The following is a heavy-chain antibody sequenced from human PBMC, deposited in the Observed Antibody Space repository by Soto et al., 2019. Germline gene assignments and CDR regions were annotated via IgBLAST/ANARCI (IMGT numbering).Heavy chain of an antibody. V-gene: IGHV3-23*01. J-gene: IGHJ4*02. CDR2: ISGSGGST. D-gene: IGHD3-22*01. Sequence: GGSLRLSCAASGFTFSSYAMSWVRQAPGKGLEWVSAISGSGGSTYYADSVKGRFTISRDNSKNTLYLQMNSLRAEDTAVYYCAKAQGYYDSSGYYDYWGQGNMVNVSS. CDR3: AKAQGYYDSSGYYDY. CDR1: GFTFSSYA.